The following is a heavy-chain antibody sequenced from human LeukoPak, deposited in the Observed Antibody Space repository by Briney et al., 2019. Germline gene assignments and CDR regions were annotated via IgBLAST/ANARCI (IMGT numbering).Heavy chain of an antibody. CDR3: ASRADPTDYSDAFDI. V-gene: IGHV4-30-2*01. CDR2: IYHSGST. J-gene: IGHJ3*02. Sequence: PSQTLSLTCAVSGGSISSGGYSWSWIRQPPGKGLEWIGYIYHSGSTYYNPSLKSRVTISVDTSKNQFSLKLSSVTAADTAVYFCASRADPTDYSDAFDIWGQGTMVTVSS. D-gene: IGHD2-15*01. CDR1: GGSISSGGYS.